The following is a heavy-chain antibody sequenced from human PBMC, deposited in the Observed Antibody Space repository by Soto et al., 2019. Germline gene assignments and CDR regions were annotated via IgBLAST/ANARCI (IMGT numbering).Heavy chain of an antibody. CDR1: GFTFSSYA. V-gene: IGHV3-30-3*01. CDR3: ARDRSMATTYYYYGMDV. D-gene: IGHD5-12*01. Sequence: QVQLVESGGGVVQPGRSLRLSCAASGFTFSSYAMHWVRQAPGKGLEWVAVISYDGSNKYYADSAKGRFTISRDNSKNTLYLQMNSLRAEDTAVYYCARDRSMATTYYYYGMDVWGQGTTVTVSS. CDR2: ISYDGSNK. J-gene: IGHJ6*02.